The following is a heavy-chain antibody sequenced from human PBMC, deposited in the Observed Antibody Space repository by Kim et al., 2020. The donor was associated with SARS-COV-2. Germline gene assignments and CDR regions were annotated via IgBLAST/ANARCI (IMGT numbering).Heavy chain of an antibody. J-gene: IGHJ4*02. D-gene: IGHD2-15*01. V-gene: IGHV3-7*01. CDR1: GFTFSSYW. CDR2: IKQDGSEK. Sequence: GGSLRLSCAASGFTFSSYWMSWVRQAPGKGLEWVANIKQDGSEKYYVDSVKGRFTISRDNAKNSLYLQMNSLRAEDTAVYYCAGYCSGGSCYQYYFDYWGQGPLVTVSS. CDR3: AGYCSGGSCYQYYFDY.